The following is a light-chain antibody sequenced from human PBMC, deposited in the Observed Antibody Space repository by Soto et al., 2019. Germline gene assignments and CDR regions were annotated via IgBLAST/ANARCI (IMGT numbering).Light chain of an antibody. Sequence: QSALTQPASVSGSPGQSITISCTGTSSDVGGYNYVSWYQQHPGKAPKLMIYDVSNRPSGVSSRFSASKSGNTASLTISGLQAEDEADYYCSSYTSCTTLVFGTGTKLTVL. CDR3: SSYTSCTTLV. CDR2: DVS. J-gene: IGLJ1*01. CDR1: SSDVGGYNY. V-gene: IGLV2-14*03.